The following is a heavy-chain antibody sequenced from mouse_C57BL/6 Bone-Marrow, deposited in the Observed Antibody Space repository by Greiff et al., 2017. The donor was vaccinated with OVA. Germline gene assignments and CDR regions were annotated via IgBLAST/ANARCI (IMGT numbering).Heavy chain of an antibody. CDR1: GFNIKDDY. J-gene: IGHJ1*03. Sequence: EVQLVESGAELVRPGASVKLSCTASGFNIKDDYMHWVKQRPEQGLEWIGWIDPENGDTEYASKFQGKATITADTSSNTAYLQLSSLTSEDTAVYYCTFHYYGSSSWYFDVWGTGTTVTVSS. CDR3: TFHYYGSSSWYFDV. D-gene: IGHD1-1*01. V-gene: IGHV14-4*01. CDR2: IDPENGDT.